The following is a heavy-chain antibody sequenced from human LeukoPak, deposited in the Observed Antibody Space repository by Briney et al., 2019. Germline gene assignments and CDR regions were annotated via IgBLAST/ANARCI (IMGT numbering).Heavy chain of an antibody. D-gene: IGHD2-21*01. CDR2: ISWNSGSI. Sequence: GGSLRLSCAASAVTFDDYAMHWVRQNPGKGLEWVSGISWNSGSIGYADSVKGRFTISRDNAQNSLHLQMNSLKTEDTALYFCVQGSAGRVVSASEYFQHWGQGTLVTVSS. CDR3: VQGSAGRVVSASEYFQH. CDR1: AVTFDDYA. J-gene: IGHJ1*01. V-gene: IGHV3-9*01.